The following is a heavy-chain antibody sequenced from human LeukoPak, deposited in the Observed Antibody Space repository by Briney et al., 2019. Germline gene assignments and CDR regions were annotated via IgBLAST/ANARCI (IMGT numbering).Heavy chain of an antibody. CDR1: GFTFSRHW. CDR3: AREVHAAVTDFDY. Sequence: GGSLRLSCAASGFTFSRHWMSWVRQAPGKGVEWVAHIKEDGSEKYYVDSMKGRFTISRDNARNSLYLQMNSLRAEDTAVYYCAREVHAAVTDFDYWGQGTLVTVSS. CDR2: IKEDGSEK. V-gene: IGHV3-7*01. D-gene: IGHD6-13*01. J-gene: IGHJ4*02.